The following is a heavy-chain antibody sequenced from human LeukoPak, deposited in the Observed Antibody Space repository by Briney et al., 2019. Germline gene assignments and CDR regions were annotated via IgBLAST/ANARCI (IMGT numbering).Heavy chain of an antibody. D-gene: IGHD5-12*01. J-gene: IGHJ4*02. CDR2: IYPGDSDT. V-gene: IGHV5-51*01. CDR1: GYSFTSYW. CDR3: ARLDAYSGYDYGFYFDY. Sequence: GESLKISCKGSGYSFTSYWIGWVRQMPGKGLEWMGIIYPGDSDTRYSPSFQGQVTISADKSISTAYLQWSSLKASDTAMYYCARLDAYSGYDYGFYFDYWGQGTLVTVSS.